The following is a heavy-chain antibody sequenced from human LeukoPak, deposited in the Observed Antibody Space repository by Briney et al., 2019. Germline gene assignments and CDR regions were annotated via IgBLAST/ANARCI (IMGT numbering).Heavy chain of an antibody. CDR3: ARAPPDSSGYHDY. CDR1: GYSINSGYY. Sequence: SETLSLTCGVSGYSINSGYYWGWIRQPPGKGLEWIGSIYQSGSTYYNPSLKSRVTISVDTSKNQFSLKLSSVTAADTAVYYCARAPPDSSGYHDYWGQGTLVTVSS. CDR2: IYQSGST. D-gene: IGHD3-22*01. J-gene: IGHJ4*02. V-gene: IGHV4-38-2*01.